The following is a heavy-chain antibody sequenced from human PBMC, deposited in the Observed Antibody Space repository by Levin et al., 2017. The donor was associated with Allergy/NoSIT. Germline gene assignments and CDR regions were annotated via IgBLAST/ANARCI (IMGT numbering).Heavy chain of an antibody. V-gene: IGHV4-59*01. D-gene: IGHD6-6*01. J-gene: IGHJ4*02. CDR3: AAYEYSSSSWDY. Sequence: SETLSLTCTVSGGSISSYYWSWIRQPPGKGLEWIGYIYYSGSTNYNPSLKSRVTISVDTSKNQFSLKLSSVTAADTAVYYCAAYEYSSSSWDYWGQGTLVTVSS. CDR1: GGSISSYY. CDR2: IYYSGST.